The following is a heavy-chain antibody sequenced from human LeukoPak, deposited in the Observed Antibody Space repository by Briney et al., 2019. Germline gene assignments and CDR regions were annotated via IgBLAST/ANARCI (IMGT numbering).Heavy chain of an antibody. CDR2: IYYSGST. Sequence: SETLSPTCTVSGGSISSSSYYWGWIRQPPGKGLEWIGSIYYSGSTYYNPSLKSRVTISVDTSKNQFSLKLSSVTAADTAVYYCARPNYYGSGSWADWGQGTLVTVSS. D-gene: IGHD3-10*01. V-gene: IGHV4-39*01. J-gene: IGHJ4*02. CDR1: GGSISSSSYY. CDR3: ARPNYYGSGSWAD.